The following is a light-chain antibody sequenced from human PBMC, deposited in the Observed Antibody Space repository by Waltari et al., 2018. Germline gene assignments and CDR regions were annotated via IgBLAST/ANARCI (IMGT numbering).Light chain of an antibody. CDR2: ATS. CDR3: QQYNNWPPAT. Sequence: EIVMTQSPATLSVSPGERATLSCRASQSVSRNLAWYQQKPGQAPRLLIYATSTRATGVPDRFSGSGSETEFTLTISSLQSEDFAVYYCQQYNNWPPATFGGGTKVEIK. V-gene: IGKV3-15*01. J-gene: IGKJ4*01. CDR1: QSVSRN.